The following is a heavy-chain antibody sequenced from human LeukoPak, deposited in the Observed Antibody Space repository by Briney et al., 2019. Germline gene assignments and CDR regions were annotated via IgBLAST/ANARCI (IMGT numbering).Heavy chain of an antibody. CDR2: IEWNGGRT. CDR3: GNDTENYYFWSGYEY. V-gene: IGHV3-43*01. CDR1: GFTFDEYR. J-gene: IGHJ4*02. D-gene: IGHD3-3*01. Sequence: GGSLRLSCAASGFTFDEYRMQWVRQAPGKGLEWVSVIEWNGGRTYYADSVKGRFTISRDNNKKSLYLQMNSLRTEDTAFNYCGNDTENYYFWSGYEYWGQGTLVTVSS.